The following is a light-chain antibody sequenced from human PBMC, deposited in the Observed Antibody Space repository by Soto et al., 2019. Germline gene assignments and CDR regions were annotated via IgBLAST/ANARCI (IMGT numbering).Light chain of an antibody. J-gene: IGLJ2*01. CDR2: EVS. CDR3: SSYAGSNNLV. CDR1: SSDVGGYNY. Sequence: QSALTQPPSASGSPGQSVTISCTGTSSDVGGYNYVSWYQQHPGKAPKLMIYEVSKRPSGVPDRFSGSKSGNTASLTVSGLQAEDEADYNCSSYAGSNNLVFGGGTKLTV. V-gene: IGLV2-8*01.